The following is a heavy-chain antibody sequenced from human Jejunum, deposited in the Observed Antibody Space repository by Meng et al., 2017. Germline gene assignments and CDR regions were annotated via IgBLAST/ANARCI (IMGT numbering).Heavy chain of an antibody. Sequence: QGRAKAWGAGLLKLVKALPRTGPGSGWSPQDFYGTWSRQPPGKGLEWIGESSHSGSTNYNPSLKSRVTISVDRSQNQLSLKLTSVSGTDTAVYFCARALGAYGDSGFAYWGQGALVTVSS. V-gene: IGHV4-34*01. J-gene: IGHJ4*02. CDR1: GWSPQDFY. CDR3: ARALGAYGDSGFAY. D-gene: IGHD4-17*01. CDR2: SSHSGST.